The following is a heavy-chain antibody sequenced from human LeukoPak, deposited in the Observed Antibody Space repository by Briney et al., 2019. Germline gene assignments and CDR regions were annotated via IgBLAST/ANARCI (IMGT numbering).Heavy chain of an antibody. J-gene: IGHJ6*02. CDR3: AKTPAAYFYYGMDV. Sequence: GGSLRLSCAASGFTFSNHAMSWVRQAPGKGLEWVSGISGSGDTTYYADSVRGRFTISRDNSKNTLYLQMNSLRADDTAVYYCAKTPAAYFYYGMDVWGQGTTVTVSS. V-gene: IGHV3-23*01. CDR2: ISGSGDTT. CDR1: GFTFSNHA. D-gene: IGHD2-2*01.